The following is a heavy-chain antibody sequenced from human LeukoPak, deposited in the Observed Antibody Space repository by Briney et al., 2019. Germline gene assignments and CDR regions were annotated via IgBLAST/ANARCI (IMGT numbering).Heavy chain of an antibody. CDR2: ISYDGSNE. Sequence: GGSLRLSCAASGFTFSTYGMHWVRQAPGKGLEWVAVISYDGSNEYYADSVKGRFTISRDNSKNTLYLQMSSLRAEDTAVYYCAKEFNRGLPDYWGQGALVTVPS. J-gene: IGHJ4*02. V-gene: IGHV3-30*18. D-gene: IGHD2-21*01. CDR3: AKEFNRGLPDY. CDR1: GFTFSTYG.